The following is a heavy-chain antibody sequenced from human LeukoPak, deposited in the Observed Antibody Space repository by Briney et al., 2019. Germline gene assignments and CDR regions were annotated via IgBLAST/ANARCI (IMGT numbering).Heavy chain of an antibody. V-gene: IGHV3-7*01. CDR2: IKQDGGEK. Sequence: PGGSLRLSCEASGVTFSSYAMAWVRQAPGKGLEWVANIKQDGGEKYYVDSVKGRFTISRDNAKNSLFLQMNSLRADDTAVYYCATSAYNTGRGYWGRGTLVTVSS. D-gene: IGHD5-24*01. CDR3: ATSAYNTGRGY. J-gene: IGHJ4*02. CDR1: GVTFSSYA.